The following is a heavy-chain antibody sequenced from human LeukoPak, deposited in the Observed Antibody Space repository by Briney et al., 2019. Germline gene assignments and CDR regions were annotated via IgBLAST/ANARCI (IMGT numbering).Heavy chain of an antibody. CDR1: GYTFTGYY. V-gene: IGHV1-2*02. CDR2: INPNSGGT. Sequence: ASVKVSCKASGYTFTGYYMHWVRQAPGQGLEWMGWINPNSGGTNYAQKFQGRVTMTRDTSISTAYMELSRLRSDDTAVYYCARDLLAGDIVVVPAARPFDYWGQGTLVTVSS. J-gene: IGHJ4*02. CDR3: ARDLLAGDIVVVPAARPFDY. D-gene: IGHD2-2*01.